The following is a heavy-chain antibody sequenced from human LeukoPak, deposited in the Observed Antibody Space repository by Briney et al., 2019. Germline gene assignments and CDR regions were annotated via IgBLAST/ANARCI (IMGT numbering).Heavy chain of an antibody. Sequence: SQTLSLTCAISGDSVSSNSAAWNWIRQSPSRGLEWLGRTYYRSKWYNDYAVSVKSRITINPDTPKNQFSLQLNSVTPEDTAVYYCARERKCDILTGYSCDYWGQGTLVTVSS. D-gene: IGHD3-9*01. CDR3: ARERKCDILTGYSCDY. CDR2: TYYRSKWYN. J-gene: IGHJ4*02. V-gene: IGHV6-1*01. CDR1: GDSVSSNSAA.